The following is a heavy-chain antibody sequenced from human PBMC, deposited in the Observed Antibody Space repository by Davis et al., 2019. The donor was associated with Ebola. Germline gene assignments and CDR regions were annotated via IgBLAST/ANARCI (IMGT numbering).Heavy chain of an antibody. J-gene: IGHJ5*02. Sequence: GSLRLSCTVSGGSISSYYWSWIRQPAGKGLEWIGRIYTSGSTNYNPSLKSRVTMSVDTSKNQFSLKLSSVTAEDTAVYYCARANTIFGVVIMTWFDPWGQGTLVTVSS. CDR1: GGSISSYY. V-gene: IGHV4-4*07. CDR3: ARANTIFGVVIMTWFDP. CDR2: IYTSGST. D-gene: IGHD3-3*01.